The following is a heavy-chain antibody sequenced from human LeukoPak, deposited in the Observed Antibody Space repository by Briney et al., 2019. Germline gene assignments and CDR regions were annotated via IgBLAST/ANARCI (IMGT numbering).Heavy chain of an antibody. CDR3: AKDRVWSSASYGTDV. CDR2: ISGDGGST. Sequence: GGSLRLSCAASGFTFDDYAMHWVRQAPGKGLEWVSLISGDGGSTYYADSVKGRFTISRDNSKNSLYLQMNSLRTEDTALYYCAKDRVWSSASYGTDVWGQGTTVTVSS. CDR1: GFTFDDYA. V-gene: IGHV3-43*02. D-gene: IGHD3-10*01. J-gene: IGHJ6*02.